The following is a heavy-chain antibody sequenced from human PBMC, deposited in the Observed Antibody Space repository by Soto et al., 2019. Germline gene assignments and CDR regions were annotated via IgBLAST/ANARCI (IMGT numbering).Heavy chain of an antibody. CDR1: GGSFSGYY. CDR2: INHSGST. D-gene: IGHD2-15*01. V-gene: IGHV4-34*01. J-gene: IGHJ6*03. Sequence: LPETLSLTCAVYGGSFSGYYWSWIRQPPGKGLEWIGEINHSGSTNYNPSLKSRVTISVDTSKNQFSLKLSSVTAADTAVYYCARRGEVYCSGGSCYSEYYYYYMDVWGKGTTVTVSS. CDR3: ARRGEVYCSGGSCYSEYYYYYMDV.